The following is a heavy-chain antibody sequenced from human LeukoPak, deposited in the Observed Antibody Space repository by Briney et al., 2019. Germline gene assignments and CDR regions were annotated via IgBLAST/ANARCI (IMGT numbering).Heavy chain of an antibody. Sequence: PGGSLRLPCAASGFTFSAYTMTWVRQAPGKGLEWVSSISSDSSYIYYADSVKGRLTISRDNAKKSLYLQMNSLTAEDTAVYYCARALHSSTWYKPYDYWGQGTLVTVSS. CDR3: ARALHSSTWYKPYDY. D-gene: IGHD6-13*01. CDR2: ISSDSSYI. V-gene: IGHV3-21*01. J-gene: IGHJ4*02. CDR1: GFTFSAYT.